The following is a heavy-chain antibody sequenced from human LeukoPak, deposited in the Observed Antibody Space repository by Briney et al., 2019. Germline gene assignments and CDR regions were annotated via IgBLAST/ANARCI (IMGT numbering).Heavy chain of an antibody. CDR2: IYYSGST. CDR3: ARLLWFGELAQTWFDP. D-gene: IGHD3-10*01. V-gene: IGHV4-39*01. CDR1: GGSISSSSYY. Sequence: SETLSLTCTVSGGSISSSSYYWGWIRQPPGKGLEWIGSIYYSGSTYYNPSLKSRVTISVDTSKNQFSLKLSPVTAADTAVYYCARLLWFGELAQTWFDPWGQGTLVTVSS. J-gene: IGHJ5*02.